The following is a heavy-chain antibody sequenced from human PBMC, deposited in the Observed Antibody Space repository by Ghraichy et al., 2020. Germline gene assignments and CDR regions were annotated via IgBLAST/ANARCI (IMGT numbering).Heavy chain of an antibody. V-gene: IGHV3-30-3*01. CDR3: AREEYCSSTSCSLNYYYGMDV. CDR2: ISYDGSNK. Sequence: GGSLRLSCAASGFTFSSYAMHWVRQAPGKGLEWVAVISYDGSNKYYADSVKGRFTISKDNSKNTLYLQMNSLRAEDTAVYYCAREEYCSSTSCSLNYYYGMDVWGQGTTVTVSS. J-gene: IGHJ6*02. CDR1: GFTFSSYA. D-gene: IGHD2-2*01.